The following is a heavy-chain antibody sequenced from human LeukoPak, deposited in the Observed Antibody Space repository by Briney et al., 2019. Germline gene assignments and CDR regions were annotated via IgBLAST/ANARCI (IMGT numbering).Heavy chain of an antibody. CDR2: IYYSGST. V-gene: IGHV4-59*01. D-gene: IGHD5-12*01. CDR1: GGSISSYY. J-gene: IGHJ4*02. CDR3: ARANRYDLYFDY. Sequence: SETLSLTCTVSGGSISSYYWSWIRQPPGKGLEWIGYIYYSGSTNHNPSLKSRVTISVDTSKNQISLKVSSVTAAGTAVYYCARANRYDLYFDYWGQGTLVTVSS.